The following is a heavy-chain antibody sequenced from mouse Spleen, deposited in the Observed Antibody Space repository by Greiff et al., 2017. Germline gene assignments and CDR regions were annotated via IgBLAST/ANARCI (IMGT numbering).Heavy chain of an antibody. CDR1: GYTFTSYW. J-gene: IGHJ2*01. CDR3: AREDFQVRRYFDY. CDR2: IHPNSGST. D-gene: IGHD2-14*01. Sequence: VQLQQPGAELVKPGASVKLSCTASGYTFTSYWMHWVKQRPGQGLEWIGMIHPNSGSTNYNEKFKSKATLTVDKSSSTAYMQLSSLTSEDSAVYYCAREDFQVRRYFDYWGQGTTLTVSS. V-gene: IGHV1-64*01.